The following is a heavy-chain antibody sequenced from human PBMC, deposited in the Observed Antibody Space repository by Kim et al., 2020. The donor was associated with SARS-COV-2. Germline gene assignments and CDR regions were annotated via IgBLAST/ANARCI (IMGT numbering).Heavy chain of an antibody. D-gene: IGHD2-8*01. J-gene: IGHJ6*02. Sequence: PPPRSQVTIPVDTSKNQFSLKLSSVTAADTAVYYCARWGGVLNYYYGMDVWGQGTTVTVSS. V-gene: IGHV4-34*01. CDR3: ARWGGVLNYYYGMDV.